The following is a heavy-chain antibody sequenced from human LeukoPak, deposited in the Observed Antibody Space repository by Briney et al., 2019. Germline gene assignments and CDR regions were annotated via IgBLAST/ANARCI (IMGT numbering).Heavy chain of an antibody. CDR1: GGSISSGGYY. J-gene: IGHJ4*02. CDR2: IYYSGST. V-gene: IGHV4-31*03. Sequence: SETLSLTCTVSGGSISSGGYYWTWIRQHPGKGLEWVGYIYYSGSTYYNPSLKSRVTMSVDTSKNQFSLKLNSVTAADTAVYYCAGDSSGYYYPSWGFVYWGQGTLVTVSS. D-gene: IGHD3-22*01. CDR3: AGDSSGYYYPSWGFVY.